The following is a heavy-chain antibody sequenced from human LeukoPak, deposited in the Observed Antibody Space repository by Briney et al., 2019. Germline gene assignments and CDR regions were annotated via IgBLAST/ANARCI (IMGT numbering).Heavy chain of an antibody. Sequence: PSETLSLTCAVYGGSFSGYYWSWIRQPPGKGLEWIGETNHSGSTNYNPSLKSRVTISVDTSKNQFSLKLSSVTAADTAVYYCARATYYYDSSGPLRVDYWGQGTLVTVSS. CDR3: ARATYYYDSSGPLRVDY. D-gene: IGHD3-22*01. CDR2: TNHSGST. CDR1: GGSFSGYY. J-gene: IGHJ4*02. V-gene: IGHV4-34*01.